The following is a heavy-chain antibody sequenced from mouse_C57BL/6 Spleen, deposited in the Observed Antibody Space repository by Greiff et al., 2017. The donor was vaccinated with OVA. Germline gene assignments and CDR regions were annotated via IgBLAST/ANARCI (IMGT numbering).Heavy chain of an antibody. V-gene: IGHV1-82*01. Sequence: QVQLQQSGPELVKPGASVKISCKASGYAFSSSWMNWVKQRPGKGLEWIGRIYPGDGDTNYNGKFKGKATLTADKSSSTAYMQLSSLTSEDSAVYFCARISWEEDYFDYWGQGATLTVSS. J-gene: IGHJ2*01. D-gene: IGHD4-1*01. CDR2: IYPGDGDT. CDR3: ARISWEEDYFDY. CDR1: GYAFSSSW.